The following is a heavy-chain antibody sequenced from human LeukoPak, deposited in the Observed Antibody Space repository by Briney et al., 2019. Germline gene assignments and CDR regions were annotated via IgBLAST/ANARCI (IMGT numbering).Heavy chain of an antibody. CDR2: ISGSGGTT. J-gene: IGHJ4*02. CDR3: AKAAGSSGWYHLDY. Sequence: GSLRLSCAASGFTFSSYAMSWVRQAPGKGLEWVSGISGSGGTTYYADSVRGRFTISRDSSRNTLYLQMNSLRAEDTAVYYCAKAAGSSGWYHLDYWGRGTLVTVSS. D-gene: IGHD6-19*01. CDR1: GFTFSSYA. V-gene: IGHV3-23*01.